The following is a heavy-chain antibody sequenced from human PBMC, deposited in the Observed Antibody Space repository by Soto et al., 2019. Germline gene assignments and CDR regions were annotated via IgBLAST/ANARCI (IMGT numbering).Heavy chain of an antibody. CDR2: ISYDGSNK. Sequence: HPGGSLRLSCAASGFTFSSYGMHWVRQAPGKGLEWVAVISYDGSNKYYADSVKGRFTISRDNSKNTLYLQMNSLRAEDTAVYYCAKDFPYDSSPFDYWGQGTLVTVSS. CDR3: AKDFPYDSSPFDY. V-gene: IGHV3-30*18. J-gene: IGHJ4*02. CDR1: GFTFSSYG. D-gene: IGHD6-6*01.